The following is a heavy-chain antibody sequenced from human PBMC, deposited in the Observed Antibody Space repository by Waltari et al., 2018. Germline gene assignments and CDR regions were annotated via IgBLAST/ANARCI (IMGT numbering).Heavy chain of an antibody. CDR2: IYYSGST. J-gene: IGHJ4*02. CDR1: GGSISSSRYY. CDR3: ARSTIAAAASDY. D-gene: IGHD6-13*01. Sequence: QLQLQESGPGLVKPSEALSLTCPVSGGSISSSRYYWGWTRQPPGKGLELIGSIYYSGSTYYNPSLKSRVTISVDTSKNQFSLKLSSVTAADTAVYYCARSTIAAAASDYWGQGTLVTVSS. V-gene: IGHV4-39*01.